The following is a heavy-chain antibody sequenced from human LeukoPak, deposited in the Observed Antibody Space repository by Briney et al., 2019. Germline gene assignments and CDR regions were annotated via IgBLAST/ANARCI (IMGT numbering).Heavy chain of an antibody. V-gene: IGHV1-18*01. Sequence: ASVKVSCKASGYTFTNYGISWVRQAPGQGLEWMGWISAYNGDTNYAQKLRGRVTMTTDTSTSTAYMELRSLRSDDTAVYYCARYSSGWYEGHFDYWGQGILVTVSS. CDR1: GYTFTNYG. CDR3: ARYSSGWYEGHFDY. CDR2: ISAYNGDT. J-gene: IGHJ4*02. D-gene: IGHD6-19*01.